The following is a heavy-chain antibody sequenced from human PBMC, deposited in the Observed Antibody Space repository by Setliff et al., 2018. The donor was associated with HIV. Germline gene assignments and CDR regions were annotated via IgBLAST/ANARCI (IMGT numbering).Heavy chain of an antibody. V-gene: IGHV1-46*01. Sequence: GASVKVSCKASGYSLTNYYMHWVRQAPGQGLEWMGIINPSGGSTSYAQKFQGRVTMTRDTSTSTVYMALSSLRSEDTAVYYCARAYCSTTSYSTSYHYYYMDVWGKGTTVTVSS. J-gene: IGHJ6*03. CDR3: ARAYCSTTSYSTSYHYYYMDV. D-gene: IGHD2-2*01. CDR2: INPSGGST. CDR1: GYSLTNYY.